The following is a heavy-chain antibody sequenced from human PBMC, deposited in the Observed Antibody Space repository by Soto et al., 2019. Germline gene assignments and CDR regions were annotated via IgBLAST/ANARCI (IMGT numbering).Heavy chain of an antibody. J-gene: IGHJ6*02. CDR2: ISGAGDKT. D-gene: IGHD3-3*01. V-gene: IGHV3-23*01. Sequence: GGSLRLSCAASEFTFSRYAMYWVRQAPGKGLEWVSAISGAGDKTFYAEPVRGRFTISRDNSENTLFLQMNSLRAEDTAIYYCVKATSAAPFGYYGMDVWGQGTTVTVSS. CDR3: VKATSAAPFGYYGMDV. CDR1: EFTFSRYA.